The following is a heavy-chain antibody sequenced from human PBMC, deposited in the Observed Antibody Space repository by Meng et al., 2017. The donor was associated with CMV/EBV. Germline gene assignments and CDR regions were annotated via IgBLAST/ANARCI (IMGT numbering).Heavy chain of an antibody. D-gene: IGHD3-22*01. CDR3: ARLIRTYYYDSSGYERDY. CDR1: GGSISSSSYY. J-gene: IGHJ4*02. Sequence: SETLSLTCTVSGGSISSSSYYWGWIRQPPGKGLEWIGSIYYSGSTYYNPSLKSRVTISVDTSKNHFSLKLSSVTAADTAVYYCARLIRTYYYDSSGYERDYWGQGTLVTVSS. V-gene: IGHV4-39*02. CDR2: IYYSGST.